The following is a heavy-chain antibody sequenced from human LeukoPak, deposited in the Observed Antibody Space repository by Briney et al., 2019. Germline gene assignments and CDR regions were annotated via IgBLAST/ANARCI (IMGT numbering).Heavy chain of an antibody. CDR3: AKEQRIRHCSEGVCMEGYYFDY. J-gene: IGHJ4*02. V-gene: IGHV3-23*01. Sequence: GGSLRLSCAASGFTVSRNYMSWVRQAPGRGLECVSGLSRGGGTTNYADSVKGRFTISRDKSKNMVFLQMNSLRPEDTAVYYCAKEQRIRHCSEGVCMEGYYFDYWGQGSLVTVSS. D-gene: IGHD2-8*01. CDR2: LSRGGGTT. CDR1: GFTVSRNY.